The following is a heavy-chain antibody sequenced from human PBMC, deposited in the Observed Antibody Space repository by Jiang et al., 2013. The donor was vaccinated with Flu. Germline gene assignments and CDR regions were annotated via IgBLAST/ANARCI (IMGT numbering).Heavy chain of an antibody. Sequence: SGPGLVKPSGTLSLTCAVSGGSISSSNWWSWVRQPPGKGLEWIGEIYHSGSTNYNPSLKSRVTISVDKSKNQFSLKLSSVTAADTAVYYCARVTVEDYYDSSGYLYYFDYWAREPWSPSPQ. D-gene: IGHD3-22*01. V-gene: IGHV4-4*02. CDR2: IYHSGST. CDR1: GGSISSSNW. CDR3: ARVTVEDYYDSSGYLYYFDY. J-gene: IGHJ4*02.